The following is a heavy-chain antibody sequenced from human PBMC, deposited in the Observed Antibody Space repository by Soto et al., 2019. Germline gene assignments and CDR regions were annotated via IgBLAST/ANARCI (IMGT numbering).Heavy chain of an antibody. CDR1: GFTFSNYA. CDR2: ISGSGTTT. V-gene: IGHV3-23*01. J-gene: IGHJ4*02. D-gene: IGHD6-25*01. CDR3: AKFFVETGGSSGWPWSFHY. Sequence: GGSLRLSCAASGFTFSNYAMGWVRQAPGGGLEWVSAISGSGTTTYTADSVKGRFTISRDNSENTLYLHMNSLRAEDTAIYYCAKFFVETGGSSGWPWSFHYWGQGTLVTVSS.